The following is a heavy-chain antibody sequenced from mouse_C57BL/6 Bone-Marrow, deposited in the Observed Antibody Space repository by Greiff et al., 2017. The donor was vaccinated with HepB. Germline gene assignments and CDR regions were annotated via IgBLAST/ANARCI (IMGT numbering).Heavy chain of an antibody. V-gene: IGHV1-82*01. CDR2: IYPGDGDT. J-gene: IGHJ2*01. CDR1: GYAFSSSW. CDR3: AREGSTIVTLNFDY. D-gene: IGHD2-5*01. Sequence: LVESGPELVKPGASVKISCKASGYAFSSSWMNWVKQRPGKGLEWIGRIYPGDGDTNYNGKFKGKATLTADKSSSTAYMQLSSLTSEDSAVYFCAREGSTIVTLNFDYWGQGTTLTVSS.